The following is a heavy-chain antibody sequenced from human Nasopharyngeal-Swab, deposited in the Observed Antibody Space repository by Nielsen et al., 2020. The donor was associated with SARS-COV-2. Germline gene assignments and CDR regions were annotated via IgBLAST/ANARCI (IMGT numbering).Heavy chain of an antibody. CDR1: GFTFSSYA. V-gene: IGHV3-23*01. CDR2: ISGSGGST. CDR3: AKVADYYDSSDYYTY. D-gene: IGHD3-22*01. J-gene: IGHJ4*02. Sequence: GESLKISCAASGFTFSSYAMSWVRQAPGKGLEWVSTISGSGGSTYYADSVKGRFTISRDNSKNTLYLQMNSLRAEDTAVYYCAKVADYYDSSDYYTYWGQGTLVTVSS.